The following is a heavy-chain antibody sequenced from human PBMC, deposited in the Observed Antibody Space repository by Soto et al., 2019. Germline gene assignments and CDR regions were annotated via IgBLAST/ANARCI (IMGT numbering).Heavy chain of an antibody. CDR1: GFTFSSYA. CDR3: AKPEYSSHRGSFDY. V-gene: IGHV3-23*01. D-gene: IGHD6-6*01. Sequence: GGSMILSCAASGFTFSSYAMSWVRKTPGKGLEWVSAISGSGGSTYYADSVKGRFTISRDNSKNTLYLQMNSLRAEDTAVYYCAKPEYSSHRGSFDYWGQGTLVTVSS. J-gene: IGHJ4*02. CDR2: ISGSGGST.